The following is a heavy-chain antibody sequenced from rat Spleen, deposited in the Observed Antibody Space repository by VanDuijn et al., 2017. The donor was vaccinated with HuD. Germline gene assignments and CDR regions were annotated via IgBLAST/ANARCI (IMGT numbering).Heavy chain of an antibody. J-gene: IGHJ4*01. D-gene: IGHD1-12*02. CDR1: GFTFSDYA. CDR2: IIYDGSSS. V-gene: IGHV5-17*01. Sequence: EVQLVESGGGLVQPGRSLKLSCAPSGFTFSDYAVAWVRQAPKKGLEWVATIIYDGSSSYYRDSVKGRFTISRDNAKSTLYLQMDSLRSEDTATYYCARHDYYDGSYYYDVMDAWGQGASVTVSS. CDR3: ARHDYYDGSYYYDVMDA.